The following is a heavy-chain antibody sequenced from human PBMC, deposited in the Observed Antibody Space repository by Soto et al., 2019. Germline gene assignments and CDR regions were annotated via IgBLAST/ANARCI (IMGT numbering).Heavy chain of an antibody. CDR1: GFTFSSYG. CDR2: IWYDGSNK. D-gene: IGHD4-17*01. CDR3: ARDSYYGDTTGAFDI. Sequence: PGGSLRLSCAASGFTFSSYGMHWVRQAPGKGLEWVAVIWYDGSNKYYADSVKGRFTISRDNSKNTLYLQMNSLRAEDTAVYYCARDSYYGDTTGAFDIWGQGTMVTVSS. V-gene: IGHV3-33*01. J-gene: IGHJ3*02.